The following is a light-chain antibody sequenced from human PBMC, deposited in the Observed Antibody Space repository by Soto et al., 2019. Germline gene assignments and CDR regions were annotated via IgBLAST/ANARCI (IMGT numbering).Light chain of an antibody. CDR1: SSDVGSYNL. V-gene: IGLV2-23*01. CDR3: CSYAGSSTVYV. CDR2: EGS. Sequence: QSVLTQPASGSGAPVQSISISCTGTSSDVGSYNLVSWYQQHPGKAPKLMIFEGSKRPSGVSNRFSGSKSGNTASLTISGLQAEDEADYYCCSYAGSSTVYVFGTGTKVTXL. J-gene: IGLJ1*01.